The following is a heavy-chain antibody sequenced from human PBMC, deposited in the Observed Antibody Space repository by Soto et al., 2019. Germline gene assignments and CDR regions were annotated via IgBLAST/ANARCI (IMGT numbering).Heavy chain of an antibody. CDR2: ISAYNGNT. Sequence: QVHLVQSGAEVKKPGASVKVSCKASGYTFTSYGISWLRQAPGKGLERMGWISAYNGNTNYAQKLQGRVTMTTDTSTSTAYMELRSLRSDDTAVYYCARGTTYGWSQGYYFDYWGQGTLVTFSS. CDR1: GYTFTSYG. J-gene: IGHJ4*02. V-gene: IGHV1-18*01. CDR3: ARGTTYGWSQGYYFDY. D-gene: IGHD6-19*01.